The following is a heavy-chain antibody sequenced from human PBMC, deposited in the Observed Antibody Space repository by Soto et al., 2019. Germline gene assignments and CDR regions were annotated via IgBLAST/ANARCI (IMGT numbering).Heavy chain of an antibody. CDR2: ISDGGDST. Sequence: GGSLRLSCAASGFTFSSYALTWVRQAPGKGLEWVSGISDGGDSTHYADSVKGRFTVSRDNSKNTLYLQINSLRAEDTAVYYCAKHSTTYDSWSGAVKGAFDVWGQGTMVTVSS. J-gene: IGHJ3*01. V-gene: IGHV3-23*01. CDR3: AKHSTTYDSWSGAVKGAFDV. D-gene: IGHD3-3*01. CDR1: GFTFSSYA.